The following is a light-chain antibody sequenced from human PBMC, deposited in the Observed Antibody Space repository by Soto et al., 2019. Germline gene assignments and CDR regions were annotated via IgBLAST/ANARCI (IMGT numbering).Light chain of an antibody. J-gene: IGKJ3*01. CDR3: QQYSDSPIT. CDR1: QSVTNN. V-gene: IGKV3-15*01. Sequence: EIVMTQSPTTLSVSPGERATLSCRASQSVTNNLAWYQQRPGQAPRLLIRGASTRASGVPARFSGSGSGTDFTLTISSLQSEDFAVYYCQQYSDSPITFGPGTTVDLK. CDR2: GAS.